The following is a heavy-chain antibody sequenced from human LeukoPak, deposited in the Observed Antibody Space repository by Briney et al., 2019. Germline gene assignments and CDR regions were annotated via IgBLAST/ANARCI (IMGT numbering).Heavy chain of an antibody. CDR2: ISWNSGSI. CDR3: AKDTYLGGYSYGYDY. D-gene: IGHD5-18*01. J-gene: IGHJ4*02. CDR1: GFTFDDYA. V-gene: IGHV3-9*01. Sequence: PGGPLRLSCAASGFTFDDYAMHWVRQAPGKGLEWVSGISWNSGSIGYADSVKGRFTISRDNAKNSLYLQMNSLRAEDTALYYCAKDTYLGGYSYGYDYWGQGTLVTVSS.